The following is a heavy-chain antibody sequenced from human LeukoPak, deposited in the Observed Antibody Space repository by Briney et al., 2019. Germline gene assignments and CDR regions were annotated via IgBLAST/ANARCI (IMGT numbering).Heavy chain of an antibody. Sequence: GGSLRLSCAASGFTFSSYTMNWVRQAPGKGLEWVSNIKQDGSEKYYVDSVKGRFTISRDNAKNSLYLQMNSLRAEDTAVYYCARDRSYYDFWSGYYSYWGQGTLVTVSS. CDR3: ARDRSYYDFWSGYYSY. CDR1: GFTFSSYT. V-gene: IGHV3-7*01. J-gene: IGHJ4*02. CDR2: IKQDGSEK. D-gene: IGHD3-3*01.